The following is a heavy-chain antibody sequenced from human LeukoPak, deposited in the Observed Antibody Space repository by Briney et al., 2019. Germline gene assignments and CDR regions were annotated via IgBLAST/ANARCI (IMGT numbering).Heavy chain of an antibody. CDR1: GYTFTSYG. J-gene: IGHJ4*02. Sequence: ASVKVSCKASGYTFTSYGISWVRQAPGQGLEWMGWISAYNGNTNYAQKLQGRVTMTTDTSTSTAYMELRSLRSDDTAVYYCARRGYCSSTSCYAVEFDYWGQGTLVTVPS. CDR3: ARRGYCSSTSCYAVEFDY. V-gene: IGHV1-18*01. D-gene: IGHD2-2*01. CDR2: ISAYNGNT.